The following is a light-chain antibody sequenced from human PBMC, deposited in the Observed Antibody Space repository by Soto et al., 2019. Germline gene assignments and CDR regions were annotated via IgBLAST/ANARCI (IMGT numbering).Light chain of an antibody. V-gene: IGLV1-40*01. CDR3: QCYDSSLSGSV. CDR2: GEN. Sequence: VRTPPASVRGAPGQRFTISCTGGNSNIGAGNDVHWYQQIPGTAPKLLIYGENNRPSGVPDRLCGSKFGTSASLAITGLQAEHAADYYCQCYDSSLSGSVFGGGTTVTVL. J-gene: IGLJ3*02. CDR1: NSNIGAGND.